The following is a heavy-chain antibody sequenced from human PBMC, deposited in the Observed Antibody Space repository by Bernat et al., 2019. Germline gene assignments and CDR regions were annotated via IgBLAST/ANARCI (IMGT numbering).Heavy chain of an antibody. CDR3: ARGPRFWSGYRFYDP. CDR2: IYYSGST. D-gene: IGHD3-3*01. CDR1: GGSISSYY. Sequence: QVQLQESGPGLVKPSETLSLTCTVSGGSISSYYWSWIRQPPGKGLEWIGCIYYSGSTNYNPSLKSRVTISVDTSKNQFSLKLSSVTAADTAVYYCARGPRFWSGYRFYDPWGQGTLVTVSS. J-gene: IGHJ5*02. V-gene: IGHV4-59*01.